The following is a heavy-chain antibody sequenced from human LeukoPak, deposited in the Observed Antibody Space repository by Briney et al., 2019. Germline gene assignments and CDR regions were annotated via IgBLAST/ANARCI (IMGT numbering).Heavy chain of an antibody. V-gene: IGHV3-30-3*01. CDR2: ISYDGSNK. Sequence: GGSLRLSCAASGFTFSSYAMHWVGQAPGKGLEWVAVISYDGSNKYYADSVKGRFTISRDNSKNTLYLQMNSLRAEDTAVYYCARVGTGSWYFDLWGRGTLVTFSS. J-gene: IGHJ2*01. CDR3: ARVGTGSWYFDL. CDR1: GFTFSSYA. D-gene: IGHD6-13*01.